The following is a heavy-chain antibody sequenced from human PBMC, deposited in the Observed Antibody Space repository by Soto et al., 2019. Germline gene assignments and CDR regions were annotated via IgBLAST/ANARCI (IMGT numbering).Heavy chain of an antibody. J-gene: IGHJ6*03. CDR3: ASQDPSYYYYYMDV. Sequence: ETLSLTCTVSGGSISSSSYYWGWIRQPPGKGLEWIGSIYYSGSTYYNPSLKSRVTISVDTSKNQFSLKLSSVTAADTAVYYCASQDPSYYYYYMDVWGKGTTVTVSS. CDR1: GGSISSSSYY. CDR2: IYYSGST. V-gene: IGHV4-39*01.